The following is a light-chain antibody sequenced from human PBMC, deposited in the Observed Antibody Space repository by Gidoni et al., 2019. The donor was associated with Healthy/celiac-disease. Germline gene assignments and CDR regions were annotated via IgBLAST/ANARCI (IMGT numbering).Light chain of an antibody. CDR2: AAS. CDR3: QQSYSTPPFT. CDR1: QSISSS. J-gene: IGKJ3*01. V-gene: IGKV1-39*01. Sequence: DIELTQSPSSLSASVGDRVTITCRASQSISSSLNWSQQKPGKAPKLLIYAASSLQSGVPSRFSVSGSGTDFTLTISSLQPEDFATYYCQQSYSTPPFTFGPXTKVDIK.